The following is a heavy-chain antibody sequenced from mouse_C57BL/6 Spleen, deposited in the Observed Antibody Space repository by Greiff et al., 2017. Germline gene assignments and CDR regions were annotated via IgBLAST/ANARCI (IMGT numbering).Heavy chain of an antibody. Sequence: LEESGPELVKPGASVKISCKASGYSFTDYNMNWVKQSNGKSLEWIGVINPNYGTTSYNQKFKGKATLTVDQSSSTAYMQLNSLTSEDSAVYFCARSDYDYGGYAMDYWGQGTSVTVSS. J-gene: IGHJ4*01. CDR3: ARSDYDYGGYAMDY. CDR2: INPNYGTT. V-gene: IGHV1-39*01. D-gene: IGHD2-4*01. CDR1: GYSFTDYN.